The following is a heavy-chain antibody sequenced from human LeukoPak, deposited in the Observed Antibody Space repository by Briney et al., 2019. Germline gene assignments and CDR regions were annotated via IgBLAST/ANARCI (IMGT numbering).Heavy chain of an antibody. D-gene: IGHD3-10*01. V-gene: IGHV3-74*01. J-gene: IGHJ4*02. CDR1: GFTFSSYW. Sequence: GGSLRLSCAASGFTFSSYWMHWVRQAPGKGLVWVSRINSDGSSTSYADPVKGRFTISRDNAKNTLYLQMNSLRAEDTAVYYCARDKAYGSGDFDYWGQGTLVTVSS. CDR2: INSDGSST. CDR3: ARDKAYGSGDFDY.